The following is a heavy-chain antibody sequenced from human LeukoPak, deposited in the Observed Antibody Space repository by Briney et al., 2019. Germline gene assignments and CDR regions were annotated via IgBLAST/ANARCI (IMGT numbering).Heavy chain of an antibody. CDR2: IKQDGSEK. CDR1: GFTFSSYW. D-gene: IGHD1-26*01. J-gene: IGHJ4*02. CDR3: ARDLGGSQTS. V-gene: IGHV3-7*01. Sequence: GGSLRLSCAASGFTFSSYWMTWVRQAPGKGLEWVANIKQDGSEKYCVDSVKGRLTISRDNAKNSLYLQMNSLRAEDTAIYYCARDLGGSQTSWGQGTLVTVSS.